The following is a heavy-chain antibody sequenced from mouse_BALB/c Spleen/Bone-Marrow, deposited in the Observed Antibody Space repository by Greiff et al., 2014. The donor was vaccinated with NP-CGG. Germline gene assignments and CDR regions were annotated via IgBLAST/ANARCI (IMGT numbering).Heavy chain of an antibody. D-gene: IGHD1-1*01. CDR3: ASYYYGSSSFAY. Sequence: EVQLQQSGAELVKPGASVKLSCTASGFNIKDTYMHWAKQRPEQGLEWIGRIDPANGNTKYDPKFQGKATITADTSSNTAYLQLSSLTSEDTAVYFCASYYYGSSSFAYWGQVTLVTVSA. CDR2: IDPANGNT. CDR1: GFNIKDTY. V-gene: IGHV14-3*02. J-gene: IGHJ3*01.